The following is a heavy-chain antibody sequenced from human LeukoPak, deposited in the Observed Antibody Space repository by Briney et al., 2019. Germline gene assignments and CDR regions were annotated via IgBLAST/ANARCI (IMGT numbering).Heavy chain of an antibody. V-gene: IGHV3-21*01. CDR3: ARGCSGGSCPTGPMDV. Sequence: GGSLRLSCAASGFTFSCYSMNWVRQAPGRGLEWVSSISSSSSYIYYADSVRGRFTISRDNAKNSLYLQMNSLRAEDTAVYYCARGCSGGSCPTGPMDVWGKGTTVTVSS. CDR2: ISSSSSYI. D-gene: IGHD2-15*01. J-gene: IGHJ6*04. CDR1: GFTFSCYS.